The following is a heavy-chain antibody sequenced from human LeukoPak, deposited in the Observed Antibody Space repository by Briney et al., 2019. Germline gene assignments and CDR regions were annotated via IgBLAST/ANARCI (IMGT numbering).Heavy chain of an antibody. CDR1: GGSISSSSYY. CDR2: IYYSGST. V-gene: IGHV4-39*07. CDR3: ARVVSRFVDYYYYYYMDV. Sequence: SETLSLTCTVSGGSISSSSYYWGWIRQPPGKGLEWIGSIYYSGSTYYNPSLKSRVTISVDTSKNQFSLKLSSVTAADTAVYYCARVVSRFVDYYYYYYMDVWGKGTTVTVSS. D-gene: IGHD2-21*01. J-gene: IGHJ6*03.